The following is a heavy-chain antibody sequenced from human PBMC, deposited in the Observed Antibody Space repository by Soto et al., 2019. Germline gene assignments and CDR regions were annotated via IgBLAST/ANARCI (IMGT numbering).Heavy chain of an antibody. V-gene: IGHV4-34*01. CDR3: ARGAVVTMVRGVMLSYYYYYGMDV. D-gene: IGHD3-10*01. Sequence: SETLSLTCAVYGGSFRGYYWSWIRQPPGKGLELIGEINHSGSTNYNPSLKSRVTISVDTSKNQFSLKLSSVTAADKAAYYCARGAVVTMVRGVMLSYYYYYGMDVWGQGTTVT. CDR2: INHSGST. J-gene: IGHJ6*02. CDR1: GGSFRGYY.